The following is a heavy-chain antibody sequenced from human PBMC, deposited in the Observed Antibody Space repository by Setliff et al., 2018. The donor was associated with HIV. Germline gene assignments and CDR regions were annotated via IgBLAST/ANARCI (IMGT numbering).Heavy chain of an antibody. J-gene: IGHJ2*01. V-gene: IGHV1-69*16. D-gene: IGHD5-18*01. CDR1: GGTFNRYT. CDR2: IIITLDTA. CDR3: ARRRIQHWGYWYFDL. Sequence: SVKVSCKASGGTFNRYTISWVRRAPGQGLEWMGGIIITLDTADYAEKFQGRVTMTRDTSISTAYMELSRLRSDDTAVYYCARRRIQHWGYWYFDLWGRGTLVTVSS.